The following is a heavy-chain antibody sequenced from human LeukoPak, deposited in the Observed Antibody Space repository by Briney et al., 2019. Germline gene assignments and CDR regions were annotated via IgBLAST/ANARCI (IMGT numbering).Heavy chain of an antibody. Sequence: GASVKISCKAYGYRFRDHYIHWVRQAPGQGLVYLGWINPNSGGTNYAQKFQGRVTLTRDTSIDTAYIHLDSLTSDDTAVYFCARGYFGDYVLDTWGQGTLVTVSS. V-gene: IGHV1-2*02. J-gene: IGHJ5*02. CDR1: GYRFRDHY. CDR2: INPNSGGT. D-gene: IGHD4-17*01. CDR3: ARGYFGDYVLDT.